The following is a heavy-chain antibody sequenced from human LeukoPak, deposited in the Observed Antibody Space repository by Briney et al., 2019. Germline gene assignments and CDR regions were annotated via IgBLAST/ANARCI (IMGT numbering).Heavy chain of an antibody. CDR1: GFTFSSYW. J-gene: IGHJ4*02. Sequence: QPGGSLRLSCAASGFTFSSYWMSWVRQAPGKGLEWVANLKQDGSEKYYVDSVKGRFTISRDNAKNSLYLQMSSLRVVDTAVYYCARDGVAAGLYFDSWGQGTLVTVSS. CDR3: ARDGVAAGLYFDS. D-gene: IGHD2-15*01. CDR2: LKQDGSEK. V-gene: IGHV3-7*03.